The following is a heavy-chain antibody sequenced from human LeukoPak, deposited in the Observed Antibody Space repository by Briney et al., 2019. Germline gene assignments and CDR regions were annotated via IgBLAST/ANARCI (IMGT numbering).Heavy chain of an antibody. CDR3: ARSGSYADY. Sequence: ASVKVSFMAAGYTFTNYYMHGVGQAPAQGREWMGLLNPSGGSTSYAQKFQGSVTMPSDTSTSTVYMELSSLRSEDTAVYYCARSGSYADYWGQGTLVTVSS. V-gene: IGHV1-46*01. CDR2: LNPSGGST. D-gene: IGHD3-10*01. CDR1: GYTFTNYY. J-gene: IGHJ4*02.